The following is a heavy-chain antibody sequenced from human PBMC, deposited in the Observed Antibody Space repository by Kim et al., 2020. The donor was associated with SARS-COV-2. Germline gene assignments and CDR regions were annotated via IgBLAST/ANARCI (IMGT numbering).Heavy chain of an antibody. V-gene: IGHV3-11*01. Sequence: GGSLRLSCAASGFSFSDYYMSWIRQAPGKGLEWVSYISSSGTTIYYTNSVKGRFTVSRDNAEKSLFLQMNSLRAEDTAVYYCARKATEFDYWGQGTLVT. CDR3: ARKATEFDY. J-gene: IGHJ4*02. D-gene: IGHD1-26*01. CDR2: ISSSGTTI. CDR1: GFSFSDYY.